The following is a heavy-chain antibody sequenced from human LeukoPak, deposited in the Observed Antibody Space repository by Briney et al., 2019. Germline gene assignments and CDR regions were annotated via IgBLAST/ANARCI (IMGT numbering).Heavy chain of an antibody. CDR3: ANARGDY. Sequence: PGRSLTLSCAASGFTFTSYGMHWVRQAPGKGLEWVAVIWYGGSNKYYADSVKGRFTISRDNSKNTLYPQMNSLRAEDTAVYYCANARGDYWGQGTLVTVSS. D-gene: IGHD3-10*01. CDR2: IWYGGSNK. J-gene: IGHJ4*02. CDR1: GFTFTSYG. V-gene: IGHV3-33*08.